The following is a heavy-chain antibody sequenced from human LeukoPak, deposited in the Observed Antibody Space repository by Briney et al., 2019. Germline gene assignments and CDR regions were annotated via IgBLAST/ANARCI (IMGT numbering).Heavy chain of an antibody. CDR3: AKDSWSANGIYDAFDI. V-gene: IGHV3-53*01. J-gene: IGHJ3*02. Sequence: GGSLRLSCAASGFTVSSNYMSWVRQAPGKGLEWVSVIYSGGSTYYADSVKGRFTISRDNSKNTLYLQMNSLRAEDTAVYYCAKDSWSANGIYDAFDIWGQGTMVTVSS. D-gene: IGHD2-8*01. CDR2: IYSGGST. CDR1: GFTVSSNY.